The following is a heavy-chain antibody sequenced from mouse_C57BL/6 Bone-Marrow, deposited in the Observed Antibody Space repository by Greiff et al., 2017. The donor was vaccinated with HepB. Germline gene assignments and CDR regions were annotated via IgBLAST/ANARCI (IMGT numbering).Heavy chain of an antibody. J-gene: IGHJ1*03. Sequence: QVQLQQPGAELVMPGASVKLSCKASGYTFTSYWMHWVKQRPGQGLEWIGEIDPSDSYTNYNQKFKGKSTLTVDKSSSTAYRQLSSLTSEDSAVYYCARSKGYWYFDVWGTGTTVTVSS. CDR3: ARSKGYWYFDV. CDR2: IDPSDSYT. V-gene: IGHV1-69*01. CDR1: GYTFTSYW.